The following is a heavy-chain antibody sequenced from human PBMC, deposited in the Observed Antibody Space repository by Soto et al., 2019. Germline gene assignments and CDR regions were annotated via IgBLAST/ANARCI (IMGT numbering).Heavy chain of an antibody. V-gene: IGHV4-30-4*01. CDR1: GGSISSGDYY. Sequence: QVQLQESGPGLVKPSQTLSLTCTVSGGSISSGDYYWSWIRQPPGKGLEWIGYIYYSGSTFYSPSLKSRLTISVDTSKSQVSLELNSVTAADTAVYYCASRVIAVLGSDAFDIWGLGTMVTVSS. CDR3: ASRVIAVLGSDAFDI. CDR2: IYYSGST. D-gene: IGHD3-16*02. J-gene: IGHJ3*02.